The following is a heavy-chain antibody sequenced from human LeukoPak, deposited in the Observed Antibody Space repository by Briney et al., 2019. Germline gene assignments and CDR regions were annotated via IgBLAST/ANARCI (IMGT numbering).Heavy chain of an antibody. V-gene: IGHV3-30*04. CDR1: GFTFSSYA. J-gene: IGHJ6*03. D-gene: IGHD6-13*01. CDR2: ISYDGSNK. CDR3: ARRSLAAGILGYYYYMDV. Sequence: GGSLRLSCAASGFTFSSYAMHWVRQAPGKGLEWVAVISYDGSNKYYADSVKGRFTISRDNSKNTLYLQMNSLRAEDTAVYYCARRSLAAGILGYYYYMDVWGKGTTVTVSS.